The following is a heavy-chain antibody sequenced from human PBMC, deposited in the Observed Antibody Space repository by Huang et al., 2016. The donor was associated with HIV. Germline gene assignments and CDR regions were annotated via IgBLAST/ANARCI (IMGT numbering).Heavy chain of an antibody. J-gene: IGHJ4*02. D-gene: IGHD3-3*01. CDR3: ARDHHDFWRGYRRMYFFDH. CDR1: GGSISTHY. CDR2: IDYSGST. Sequence: QVQLQESGPGLVKPSETLSPTCTVSGGSISTHYWSWIRQPPGKGLEWIGSIDYSGSTNYSPSLKSRVTILLDTSKNQFSLRVNSVTAADTAMYYCARDHHDFWRGYRRMYFFDHWGQGTLVTVSS. V-gene: IGHV4-59*11.